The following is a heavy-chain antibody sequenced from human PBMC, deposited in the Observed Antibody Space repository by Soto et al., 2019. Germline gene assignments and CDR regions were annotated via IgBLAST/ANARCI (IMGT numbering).Heavy chain of an antibody. Sequence: PSETLSLTCTVSGDSLTNYYWTWIRQSPRKGLEWIGFIYFSGSTNYGPSLRSRVTISEDTSKNQFSLRLTSVTAADTAVYYCARGGGGYDFAYWGQGIPVTVSS. CDR1: GDSLTNYY. V-gene: IGHV4-59*01. CDR3: ARGGGGYDFAY. J-gene: IGHJ4*02. CDR2: IYFSGST. D-gene: IGHD5-12*01.